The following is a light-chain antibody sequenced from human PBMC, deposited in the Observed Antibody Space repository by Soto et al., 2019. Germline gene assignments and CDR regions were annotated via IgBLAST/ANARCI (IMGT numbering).Light chain of an antibody. Sequence: DIVLTQTPLSLSVTPGQPASISCKSSQSLSHSDGKTYLYWYLQKPGQPPQLLMYEVSNRYSGLPYRFSDGGSGTDFTLKISRVEGEDVGVYYCMQSLQLQVTFGGGTKVEIK. CDR1: QSLSHSDGKTY. CDR3: MQSLQLQVT. V-gene: IGKV2D-29*01. J-gene: IGKJ4*01. CDR2: EVS.